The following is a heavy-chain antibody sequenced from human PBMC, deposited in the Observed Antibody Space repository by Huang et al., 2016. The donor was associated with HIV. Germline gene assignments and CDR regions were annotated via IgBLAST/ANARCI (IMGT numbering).Heavy chain of an antibody. V-gene: IGHV3-74*01. D-gene: IGHD3-22*01. Sequence: EVQLVESGGGLVQPGGSLRLSCAASGFSISSYWMHWVRQAPGKGVVWGSRINSEGSSTSYADSGKGRFTISRDNAKNKLYLQMNSLRAEDTAVYYCARDPRIQSWLNFFDYWGQGTLVSVSS. CDR2: INSEGSST. CDR3: ARDPRIQSWLNFFDY. CDR1: GFSISSYW. J-gene: IGHJ4*02.